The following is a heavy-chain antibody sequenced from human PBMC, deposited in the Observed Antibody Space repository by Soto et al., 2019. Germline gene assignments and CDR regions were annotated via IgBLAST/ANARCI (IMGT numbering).Heavy chain of an antibody. J-gene: IGHJ4*02. Sequence: GGSLRLSCAASGFTFSSYAMSWVRQAPGKGLEWVSAISGSGGSTYYADSVKGRFTISRDNSKNTLYLQMNSLRAEDTAVYYCANNLGYCSGGSCYSSGYYFDYWGQGTLVTVSS. CDR2: ISGSGGST. CDR3: ANNLGYCSGGSCYSSGYYFDY. CDR1: GFTFSSYA. D-gene: IGHD2-15*01. V-gene: IGHV3-23*01.